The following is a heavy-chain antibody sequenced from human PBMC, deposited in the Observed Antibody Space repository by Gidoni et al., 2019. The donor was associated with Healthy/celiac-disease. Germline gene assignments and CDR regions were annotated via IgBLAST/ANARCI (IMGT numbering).Heavy chain of an antibody. CDR2: IKSKTDGGTT. J-gene: IGHJ4*02. D-gene: IGHD3-22*01. V-gene: IGHV3-15*01. CDR3: TTDFVSSGYYNPY. CDR1: GFTFSNAW. Sequence: EVQLVESGGGWVRPGGSLGRSWATSGFTFSNAWMSWVRQAPGKGLEWVGRIKSKTDGGTTDYAAPVKGRFTISSDDSKNTLYLQMNSLKTEATAVYYCTTDFVSSGYYNPYWGQGTLVTVSS.